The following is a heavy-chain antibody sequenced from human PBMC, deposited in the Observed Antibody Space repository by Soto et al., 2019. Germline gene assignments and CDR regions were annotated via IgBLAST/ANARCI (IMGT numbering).Heavy chain of an antibody. Sequence: ASETLSLTCTVSGGSISRGGYHLSWIRQHPGKGLEWIGYIYYSGSTYYNPSLKSRVTISVDTSKNQFSLKLSSVTAADTAVYYCARGSNGDGYEDYWGQGTLVTVSS. V-gene: IGHV4-31*03. CDR1: GGSISRGGYH. D-gene: IGHD5-12*01. CDR3: ARGSNGDGYEDY. CDR2: IYYSGST. J-gene: IGHJ4*02.